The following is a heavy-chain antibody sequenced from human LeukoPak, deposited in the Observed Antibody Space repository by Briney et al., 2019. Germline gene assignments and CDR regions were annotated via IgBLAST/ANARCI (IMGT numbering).Heavy chain of an antibody. CDR2: IYYSGST. V-gene: IGHV4-39*07. D-gene: IGHD3-22*01. Sequence: KPSETLSLTRTVSGGSISSSSYYWGWIRPPPGKGLEWIGSIYYSGSTYYNPSLKSRVTISVDTSKNQFSLKLSSVTAADTAVYYCARENGDSSVGFDYWGQGTLVTVSS. CDR3: ARENGDSSVGFDY. J-gene: IGHJ4*02. CDR1: GGSISSSSYY.